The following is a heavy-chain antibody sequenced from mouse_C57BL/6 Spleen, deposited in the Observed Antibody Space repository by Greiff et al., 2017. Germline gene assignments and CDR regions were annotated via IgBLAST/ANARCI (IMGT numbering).Heavy chain of an antibody. Sequence: QVQLKQSGAELMKPGASVKLSCKASGYSFTGYWIEWVKQRPGHGLEWIGEILPGSGSTTYKEKFKGKATFTADTSSNTAYMQLSSLTTEDSAINYYTSNLRGNYWGQGTRLTVSA. CDR3: TSNLRGNY. CDR2: ILPGSGST. V-gene: IGHV1-9*01. CDR1: GYSFTGYW. D-gene: IGHD5-1*01. J-gene: IGHJ2*03.